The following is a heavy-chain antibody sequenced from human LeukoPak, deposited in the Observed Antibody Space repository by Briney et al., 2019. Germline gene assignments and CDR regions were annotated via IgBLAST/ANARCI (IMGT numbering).Heavy chain of an antibody. V-gene: IGHV1-69*04. D-gene: IGHD3-22*01. CDR3: ARDHPYYYDSSGPPFDY. CDR1: GGTFSSYA. CDR2: IIPILGIA. Sequence: ASVKVSCKASGGTFSSYAISWVRQAPGQGLEWMGRIIPILGIANYAQKFQGRVTITADKSTSTAYMELSSLRSEDTAVYYCARDHPYYYDSSGPPFDYWGQGTLVTVSS. J-gene: IGHJ4*02.